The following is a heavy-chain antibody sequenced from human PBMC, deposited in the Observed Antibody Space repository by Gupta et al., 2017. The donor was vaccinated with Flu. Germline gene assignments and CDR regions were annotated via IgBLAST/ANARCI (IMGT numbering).Heavy chain of an antibody. CDR2: ISYDGSNK. V-gene: IGHV3-30*18. CDR1: GFTFSSYG. Sequence: QVQLVESGGGVVQPGRSLRLSCAASGFTFSSYGMHWVRQAPGKGLEWVAVISYDGSNKYYADSVKGRFTISRDNAKNTLYLQMNSLRAEDTAVYYCAKDLGDGYNRLIGKYYFDYWGQGTLVTVSA. J-gene: IGHJ4*02. CDR3: AKDLGDGYNRLIGKYYFDY. D-gene: IGHD5-24*01.